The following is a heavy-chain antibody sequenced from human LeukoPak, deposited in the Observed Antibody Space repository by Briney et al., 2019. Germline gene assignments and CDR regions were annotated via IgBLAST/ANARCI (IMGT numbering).Heavy chain of an antibody. V-gene: IGHV1-46*03. Sequence: ASVKVSCKASGCTFTSYYMHWVRQAPGQGLEWMGIINPSGGSTSYAQKFQGRVTMTRDASTSTVYMELSSLRSEDTAVYYCARDLDIVATTRNWFDPWGQGTLVTVSS. CDR3: ARDLDIVATTRNWFDP. D-gene: IGHD5-12*01. CDR2: INPSGGST. CDR1: GCTFTSYY. J-gene: IGHJ5*02.